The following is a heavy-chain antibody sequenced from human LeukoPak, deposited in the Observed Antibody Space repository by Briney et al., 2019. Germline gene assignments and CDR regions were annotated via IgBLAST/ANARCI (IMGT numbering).Heavy chain of an antibody. J-gene: IGHJ4*02. Sequence: GGSLRPSCAASGITFSSYGMSWVRQAPGKGLEWVSSISSTGGTTYYADSVKGRFTISRDNSKNTLYLQMNSLRAEDTAIYYCATYRQVLLPFESWGQGTLVTVSS. V-gene: IGHV3-23*01. CDR3: ATYRQVLLPFES. D-gene: IGHD2-8*02. CDR1: GITFSSYG. CDR2: ISSTGGTT.